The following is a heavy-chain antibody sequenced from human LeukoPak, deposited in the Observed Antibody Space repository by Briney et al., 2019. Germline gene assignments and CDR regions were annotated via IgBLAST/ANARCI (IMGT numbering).Heavy chain of an antibody. CDR1: GGSISGGSYY. D-gene: IGHD3-3*01. Sequence: SETLSLTCTVSGGSISGGSYYWSWIRQPAGKGLEWIGRIYTSGSTNYNPSLKSRVTISVDTSKNQFSLKLSSVTAADTAVYYCARDRDDFSGPFDIWGQGTMVTVSS. CDR3: ARDRDDFSGPFDI. J-gene: IGHJ3*02. CDR2: IYTSGST. V-gene: IGHV4-61*02.